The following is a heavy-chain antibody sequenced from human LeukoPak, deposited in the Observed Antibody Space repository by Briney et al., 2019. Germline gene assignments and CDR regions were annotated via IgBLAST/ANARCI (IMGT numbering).Heavy chain of an antibody. D-gene: IGHD3-22*01. J-gene: IGHJ4*02. CDR2: IYTGGST. CDR3: ARNLYYYDSSGYYYY. Sequence: GGSLRLSCAASGFTVSSDYMSWVRQAPGKGLEWVSAIYTGGSTYYAGSVKGRFTISRDNSKNTLYLQMNSLRAEDTAVYYCARNLYYYDSSGYYYYWGQGTLVTVSS. CDR1: GFTVSSDY. V-gene: IGHV3-66*01.